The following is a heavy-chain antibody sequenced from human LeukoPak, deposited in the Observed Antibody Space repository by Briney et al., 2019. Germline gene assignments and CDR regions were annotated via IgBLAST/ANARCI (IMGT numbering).Heavy chain of an antibody. D-gene: IGHD6-19*01. Sequence: GGSLRLSCAASGFTFSSYWMHWVRQVPGKGLVWVSRIDPEVSRRSYADSVKGRFTISRDNAKNSLYLQMNSLRVEDTAVYYCARDNSGFDQWGQGTLVTVSS. CDR1: GFTFSSYW. V-gene: IGHV3-74*01. CDR3: ARDNSGFDQ. CDR2: IDPEVSRR. J-gene: IGHJ4*02.